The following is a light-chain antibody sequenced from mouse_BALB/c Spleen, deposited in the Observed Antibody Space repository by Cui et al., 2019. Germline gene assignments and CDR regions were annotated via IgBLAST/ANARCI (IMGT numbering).Light chain of an antibody. Sequence: DILFTHSPSSMSVSLGDTVSITCHASQCISSNIGGLQQKPGKSFKGLIYHGTNLEDGVPSMFCGSGSGGDHSLTISSLESEDFAVYLCVQYAQLPWTFGGGTKLEIK. J-gene: IGKJ1*01. CDR3: VQYAQLPWT. CDR2: HGT. CDR1: QCISSN. V-gene: IGKV14-100*01.